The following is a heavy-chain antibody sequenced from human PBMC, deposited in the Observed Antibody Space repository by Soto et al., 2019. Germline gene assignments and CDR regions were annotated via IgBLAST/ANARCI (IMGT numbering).Heavy chain of an antibody. CDR3: ARAPRHCSGGSCYWFDP. J-gene: IGHJ5*02. Sequence: WGSLRLSCAASGFTFSSHGMHWVRQAPGKGLEWVAVIWYDGSNKYYADSVKGRFTISRDNSKNTLYLQMNSLRAEDTAVYYCARAPRHCSGGSCYWFDPWGQGTLVTVSS. CDR2: IWYDGSNK. D-gene: IGHD2-15*01. V-gene: IGHV3-33*01. CDR1: GFTFSSHG.